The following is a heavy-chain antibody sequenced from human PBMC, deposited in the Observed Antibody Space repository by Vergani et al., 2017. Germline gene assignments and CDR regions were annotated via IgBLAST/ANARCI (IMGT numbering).Heavy chain of an antibody. Sequence: QVQLVQSGAEVKKPGSSVKVSCKASGGTFSSYAISWVRQAPGQGLEWMGGIIPIFGTANYAQKFQGRVTITADESTSTAYMELSSLRSEDTAVYYCARDSXRLRLPGELYYYYYYMDIGGKGSTVTVSS. J-gene: IGHJ6*03. CDR1: GGTFSSYA. CDR3: ARDSXRLRLPGELYYYYYYMDI. CDR2: IIPIFGTA. V-gene: IGHV1-69*01. D-gene: IGHD5-12*01.